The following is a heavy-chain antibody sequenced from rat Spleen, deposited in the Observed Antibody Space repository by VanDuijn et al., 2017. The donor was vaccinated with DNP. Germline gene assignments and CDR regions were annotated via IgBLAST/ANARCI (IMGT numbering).Heavy chain of an antibody. CDR2: ISTGIGRT. CDR3: ARHMDTGPYYAMDV. J-gene: IGHJ4*01. D-gene: IGHD4-1*01. CDR1: GFIFSNYY. V-gene: IGHV5-25*01. Sequence: EVYLVESGGGLEQPGRSMKLSCAASGFIFSNYYMAWVRQAPAKGLEWVASISTGIGRTYYRDSLKGRFTISRDNAKNILYLQIDSLRSEDTATYYCARHMDTGPYYAMDVWGQGTSVTVSS.